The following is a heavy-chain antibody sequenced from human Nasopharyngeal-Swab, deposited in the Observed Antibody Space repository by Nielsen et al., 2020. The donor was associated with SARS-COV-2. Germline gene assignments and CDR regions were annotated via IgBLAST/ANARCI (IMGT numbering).Heavy chain of an antibody. CDR2: IYYGGST. J-gene: IGHJ4*02. CDR3: ATLSSSWYEYCFDY. D-gene: IGHD6-13*01. V-gene: IGHV4-39*01. Sequence: SETLSLTCTVSGGSISSSTYYWAWIRQPPGKGLEWIGSIYYGGSTYYNPSLKSRVTISVDTSKNQFSLKLSSVTAADTAVYYCATLSSSWYEYCFDYWGQGTLVTVSS. CDR1: GGSISSSTYY.